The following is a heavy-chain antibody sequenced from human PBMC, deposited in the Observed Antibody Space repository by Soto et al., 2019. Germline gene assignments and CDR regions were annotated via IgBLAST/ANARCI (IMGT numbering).Heavy chain of an antibody. Sequence: GGSLRLSWAASGFTFSSYAMSWVRQAPGKGLEWVSAISGSGGSTYYADSVKGRFTISRDNSKNTLYLQMNSLRAEETAVYYCAKAITGWFDPWGKGTLVTVSS. CDR1: GFTFSSYA. V-gene: IGHV3-23*01. CDR3: AKAITGWFDP. J-gene: IGHJ5*02. CDR2: ISGSGGST.